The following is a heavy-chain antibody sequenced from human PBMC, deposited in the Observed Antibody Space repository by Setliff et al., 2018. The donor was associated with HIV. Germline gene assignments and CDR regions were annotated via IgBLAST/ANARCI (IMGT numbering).Heavy chain of an antibody. CDR2: INPRGGST. V-gene: IGHV1-46*01. J-gene: IGHJ4*02. CDR1: GYTFTSYY. Sequence: ASVKVSCKAFGYTFTSYYVHWVRQAPGQGLEWMGIINPRGGSTTYAQKFQGRVTLTRDTSTRTVYMELSGLRSADTAVYYCATFYKLTGTTSFDFWGQGTLVTVSS. CDR3: ATFYKLTGTTSFDF. D-gene: IGHD1-7*01.